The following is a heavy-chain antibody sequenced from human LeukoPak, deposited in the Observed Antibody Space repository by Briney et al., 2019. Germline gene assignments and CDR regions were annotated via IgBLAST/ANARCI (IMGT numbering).Heavy chain of an antibody. CDR2: INPSGGST. CDR1: GYTFTSYY. Sequence: ASVKVSCKASGYTFTSYYMHWVRQAPGQGLEWMGIINPSGGSTSYAQKYQGRVTMTRDTSTSTVYMELSSLRSEDTAVYYCARDSGTNWFDPWGQGTLVTVSS. V-gene: IGHV1-46*01. CDR3: ARDSGTNWFDP. J-gene: IGHJ5*02. D-gene: IGHD6-25*01.